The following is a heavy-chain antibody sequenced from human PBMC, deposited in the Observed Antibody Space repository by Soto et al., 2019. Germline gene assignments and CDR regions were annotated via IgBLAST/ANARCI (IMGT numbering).Heavy chain of an antibody. V-gene: IGHV4-59*12. CDR1: GGSISSYY. D-gene: IGHD6-19*01. Sequence: SETLSLTCTVSGGSISSYYWSWIRQPPGKGLEWIGYIYYSGSTNYNPSLKSRVTISVDTSKNQFSLKLSSVTAADTAVYYCAREAVAGYDDAFDIWGQGTMVTVSS. CDR3: AREAVAGYDDAFDI. CDR2: IYYSGST. J-gene: IGHJ3*02.